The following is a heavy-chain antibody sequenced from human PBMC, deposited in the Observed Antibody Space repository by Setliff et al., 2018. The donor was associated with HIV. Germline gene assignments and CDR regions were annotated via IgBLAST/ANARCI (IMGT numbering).Heavy chain of an antibody. J-gene: IGHJ4*02. D-gene: IGHD6-19*01. CDR2: LFYNGNT. CDR3: ARQFRYPNRAVAGVDY. Sequence: SETLSLTCTVSGGSISNNSYYWGWVRQPPGKGLELIGNLFYNGNTYYNPSLKSRVTISVDTSKNQFSLKLSSVTAADTAIYFCARQFRYPNRAVAGVDYWGQGTPVTVS. V-gene: IGHV4-39*01. CDR1: GGSISNNSYY.